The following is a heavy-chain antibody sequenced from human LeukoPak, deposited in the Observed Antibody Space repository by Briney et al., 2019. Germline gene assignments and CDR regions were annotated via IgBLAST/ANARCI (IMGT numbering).Heavy chain of an antibody. V-gene: IGHV4-38-2*01. J-gene: IGHJ4*02. D-gene: IGHD6-13*01. CDR2: IYHSGST. Sequence: PSETLSLTCAVSGYSISSGYYWGWIRQPPGKGLEWIGSIYHSGSTYYNPSLKSRVTMSVDTSKNQFSLKLSSVTAADTAVYYCARLSIAAAVDYWGQGTLVTVSS. CDR3: ARLSIAAAVDY. CDR1: GYSISSGYY.